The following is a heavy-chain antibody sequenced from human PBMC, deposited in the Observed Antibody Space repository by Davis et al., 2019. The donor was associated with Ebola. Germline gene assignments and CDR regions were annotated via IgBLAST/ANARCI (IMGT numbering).Heavy chain of an antibody. CDR3: ANSRGSSSWTKFDY. CDR1: GFTFSSYG. J-gene: IGHJ4*02. Sequence: PGGSLRLSCAASGFTFSSYGMHWVRQAPGKGLEWVAVISYDGSNKYYADSVKGRFTISRDNSKNTLYLQMNSLRAEDTAVYYCANSRGSSSWTKFDYWGQGTLVTVSS. CDR2: ISYDGSNK. V-gene: IGHV3-30*18. D-gene: IGHD6-13*01.